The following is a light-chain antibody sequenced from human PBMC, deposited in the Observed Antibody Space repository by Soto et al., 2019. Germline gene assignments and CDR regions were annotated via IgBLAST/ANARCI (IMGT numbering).Light chain of an antibody. V-gene: IGKV3-15*01. J-gene: IGKJ4*01. CDR1: QGIGDT. Sequence: EVVMRQSPATLSVSPGEGVTLSCRASQGIGDTLACYQNKPGQTPRLLVYDTSTRATGVPTRFRGSMSGAEFTLTINSLQSEDFAVYYCQPYNNWPLTLGGGTKVEIK. CDR2: DTS. CDR3: QPYNNWPLT.